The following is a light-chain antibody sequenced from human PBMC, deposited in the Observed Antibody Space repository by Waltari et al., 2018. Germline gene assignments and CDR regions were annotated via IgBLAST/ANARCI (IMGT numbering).Light chain of an antibody. CDR1: QDIGNW. CDR2: AAS. V-gene: IGKV1-12*01. Sequence: DIQMTQSPSSLSASVGDRVIMTCRASQDIGNWLAWYQLNPGRAPKFRVYAASVLQTGVPSRFSGSGSGTDFALSINNLQPEDFATYFCQQGSSFPPTFGQGTKVEVK. CDR3: QQGSSFPPT. J-gene: IGKJ1*01.